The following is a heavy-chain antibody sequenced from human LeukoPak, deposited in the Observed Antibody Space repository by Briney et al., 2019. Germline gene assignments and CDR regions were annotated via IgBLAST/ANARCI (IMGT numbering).Heavy chain of an antibody. Sequence: GGSLRLSCAASGFTFSSYDMHWVRQATGKGLEWVSAIGTAGDTYYPGSVKGRFAISRENAKNSLYLQMNSLRAGDTAVYYCARDTGGKGAFDYWGQGTLVTVSS. J-gene: IGHJ4*02. D-gene: IGHD4-23*01. CDR1: GFTFSSYD. CDR3: ARDTGGKGAFDY. CDR2: IGTAGDT. V-gene: IGHV3-13*01.